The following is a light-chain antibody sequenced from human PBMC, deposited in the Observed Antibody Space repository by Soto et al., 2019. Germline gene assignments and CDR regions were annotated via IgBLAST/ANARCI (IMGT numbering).Light chain of an antibody. J-gene: IGKJ2*01. Sequence: DIQMTQSPSSLSASVGDRVTITCRASQNIKNYLNWYQQKPGKAPKLLIYAASTLQSGVPSRFGGSGSGTDFTLTISSLQPEDFATYYCQQSHITPYTFGQGTKLEIE. V-gene: IGKV1-39*01. CDR1: QNIKNY. CDR3: QQSHITPYT. CDR2: AAS.